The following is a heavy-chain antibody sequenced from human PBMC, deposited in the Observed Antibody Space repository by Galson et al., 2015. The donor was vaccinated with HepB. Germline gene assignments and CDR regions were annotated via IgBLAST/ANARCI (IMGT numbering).Heavy chain of an antibody. D-gene: IGHD4-17*01. CDR2: MNPYNGST. Sequence: SVKVSCKASGYTFIDYDINWVRQATGQGLEWMGWMNPYNGSTGYAQNFQGRVTMARDTAIGTAYMELSSLRSEDTAVYYCARGWGDYGDYISYGMDVWGQGTTVTVSS. CDR1: GYTFIDYD. J-gene: IGHJ6*02. V-gene: IGHV1-8*01. CDR3: ARGWGDYGDYISYGMDV.